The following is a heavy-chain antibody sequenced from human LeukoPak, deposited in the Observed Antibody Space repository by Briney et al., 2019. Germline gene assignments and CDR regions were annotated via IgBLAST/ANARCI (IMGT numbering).Heavy chain of an antibody. CDR3: ARAIQFSGYFDY. Sequence: PGGSLRLSCAASGFTLSGDYMSWVRQAPGKGLEWVSVIFGATTTYYADSVKGRFTVSRDTSKNTLYLQMNSLRPEDTAVYFCARAIQFSGYFDYWGQGTLVTVST. CDR2: IFGATTT. V-gene: IGHV3-53*01. CDR1: GFTLSGDY. D-gene: IGHD1-26*01. J-gene: IGHJ4*02.